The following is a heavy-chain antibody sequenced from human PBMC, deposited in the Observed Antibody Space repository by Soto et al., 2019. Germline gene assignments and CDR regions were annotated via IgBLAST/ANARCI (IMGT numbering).Heavy chain of an antibody. CDR1: GLTFSSYG. CDR3: AKDLLGPGRAYGMDV. Sequence: QVQLVESGGGVVQPGRSLRLSCAASGLTFSSYGMHWVRQAPGKGLEWVAVISYYGGNKYYADSVKGRFTISRDNSKNTLYLQMNSLRAEDTAVYYCAKDLLGPGRAYGMDVWGQGTTVTVSS. V-gene: IGHV3-30*18. CDR2: ISYYGGNK. J-gene: IGHJ6*02. D-gene: IGHD7-27*01.